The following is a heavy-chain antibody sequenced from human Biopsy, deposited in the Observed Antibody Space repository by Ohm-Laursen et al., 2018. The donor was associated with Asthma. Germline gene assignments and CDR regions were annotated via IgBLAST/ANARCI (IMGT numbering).Heavy chain of an antibody. CDR2: ISYDGNHK. J-gene: IGHJ4*02. D-gene: IGHD5-12*01. CDR1: GSMFRSFG. CDR3: AKRRGYSGHDNDY. Sequence: SLRLSCAATGSMFRSFGMHWVRQAPGKGLEWVAVISYDGNHKFYEDSVKGRFTISRDNSKNTLYLQMNSLRTEDTAVYYCAKRRGYSGHDNDYWGQGTLVIVSS. V-gene: IGHV3-30*18.